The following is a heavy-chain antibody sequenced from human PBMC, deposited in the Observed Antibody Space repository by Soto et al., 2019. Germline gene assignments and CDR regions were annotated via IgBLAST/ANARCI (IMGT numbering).Heavy chain of an antibody. CDR2: ISGSGGST. Sequence: GGSLRLSCAASGFTFRNSAMNWVRQAPGKGLEWVSAISGSGGSTYYTDSAKGRFTISRDNSKNTLYLQMNSLKAEDTAVYYCVFPSSGKYYFDYWGQGALVTVSS. J-gene: IGHJ4*02. D-gene: IGHD3-22*01. CDR1: GFTFRNSA. CDR3: VFPSSGKYYFDY. V-gene: IGHV3-23*01.